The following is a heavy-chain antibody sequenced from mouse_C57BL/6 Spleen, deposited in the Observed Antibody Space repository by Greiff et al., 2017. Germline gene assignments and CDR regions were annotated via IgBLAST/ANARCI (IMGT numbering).Heavy chain of an antibody. CDR1: GFTFSDYG. CDR3: ARMVTHYYAMDY. D-gene: IGHD2-3*01. CDR2: ISSGSSTI. J-gene: IGHJ4*01. V-gene: IGHV5-17*01. Sequence: EVKLVESGGGLVKPGGSLKLSCAASGFTFSDYGMHWVRQAPEKGLEWVAYISSGSSTIYYAYTVKGRFTISRDNAKNTLFLQMTSLRSEDTAMYCCARMVTHYYAMDYWGQGTSVTVSS.